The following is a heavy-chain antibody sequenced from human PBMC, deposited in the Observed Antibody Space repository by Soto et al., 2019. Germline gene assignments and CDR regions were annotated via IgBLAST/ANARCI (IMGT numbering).Heavy chain of an antibody. D-gene: IGHD1-1*01. V-gene: IGHV3-21*01. Sequence: EVQLVESGGGLVKPGGSLRLSCDASGFTFSSYTMNWVRQARGKGLEWVSSISSRSTYIYYADSVKRRYTITRDNANNSLCLQMNSQRSADTDVYYCASNTTPHLAAYYDSYAMGVWGRGTTVTVSS. CDR3: ASNTTPHLAAYYDSYAMGV. CDR2: ISSRSTYI. J-gene: IGHJ6*02. CDR1: GFTFSSYT.